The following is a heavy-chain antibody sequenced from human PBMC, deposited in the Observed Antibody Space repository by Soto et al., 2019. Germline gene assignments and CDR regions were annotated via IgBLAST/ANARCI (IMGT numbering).Heavy chain of an antibody. Sequence: EVQLVESGGGLVQPGGSLRLSCVASGFTFSRYWMSWVRQAPGKGLEWVANIKQDGSEKNYVDSVKGRFTISRDNAKNSLYLQMNSLRAEDTAVYYCARGEGYDILTGYYSPQRFDYWGQGTLVTVSS. CDR3: ARGEGYDILTGYYSPQRFDY. D-gene: IGHD3-9*01. J-gene: IGHJ4*02. CDR2: IKQDGSEK. CDR1: GFTFSRYW. V-gene: IGHV3-7*01.